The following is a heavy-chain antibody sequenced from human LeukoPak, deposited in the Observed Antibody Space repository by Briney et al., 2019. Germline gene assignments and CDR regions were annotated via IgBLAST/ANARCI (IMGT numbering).Heavy chain of an antibody. V-gene: IGHV5-51*01. D-gene: IGHD5-24*01. J-gene: IGHJ4*02. Sequence: GDPLKFSCKASGYSFTSYWIGWVRQMPGKRLEWSGIIYPGHSDTRYSPSFQGQVTISADKSNSTAYLQWSSLKASDTAMYYCARYRGLEMAKIEADYWGQGTLVTVSS. CDR3: ARYRGLEMAKIEADY. CDR1: GYSFTSYW. CDR2: IYPGHSDT.